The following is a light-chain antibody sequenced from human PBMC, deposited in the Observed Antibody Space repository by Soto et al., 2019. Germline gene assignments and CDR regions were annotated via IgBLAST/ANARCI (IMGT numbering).Light chain of an antibody. V-gene: IGKV3-20*01. CDR2: GAT. CDR1: QSLRNHS. Sequence: EIVLTQSPGTLSLSPGERVTLSCRASQSLRNHSLAWYQQKPGQAPRLLFDGATIRATGIPDRFSGSGSGTDFTLTINRLEPEDFAVYWCQQDGSSPVTFGQGTRLQI. CDR3: QQDGSSPVT. J-gene: IGKJ5*01.